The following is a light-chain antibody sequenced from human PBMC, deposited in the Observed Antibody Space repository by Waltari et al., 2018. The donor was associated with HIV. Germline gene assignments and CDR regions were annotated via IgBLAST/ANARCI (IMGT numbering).Light chain of an antibody. CDR3: VGWDASLSAYV. J-gene: IGLJ1*01. CDR1: SSNIGNDN. CDR2: KNI. Sequence: QSVLTQPPSASGTPGQRVTISCSGSSSNIGNDNVYCYQQLPGTTPQLPIYKNIHRPSGVPDRFAGSKSGTSADLAISGLRSEDEADYYCVGWDASLSAYVFGAGTKVTVL. V-gene: IGLV1-47*01.